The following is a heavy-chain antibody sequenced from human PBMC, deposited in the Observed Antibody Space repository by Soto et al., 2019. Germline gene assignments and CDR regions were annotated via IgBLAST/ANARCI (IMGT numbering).Heavy chain of an antibody. J-gene: IGHJ3*01. Sequence: VKGSWTAAGYAFNKYGFNWVRQAHEQGLEWMGRISAFNDYTNLAQKFQGRITLTTDASTNTAYMELQILRSDDTAMYYCARGRGVVIPAGTPDAFDVWGQGTMVTVSS. CDR2: ISAFNDYT. CDR3: ARGRGVVIPAGTPDAFDV. D-gene: IGHD6-13*01. CDR1: GYAFNKYG. V-gene: IGHV1-18*01.